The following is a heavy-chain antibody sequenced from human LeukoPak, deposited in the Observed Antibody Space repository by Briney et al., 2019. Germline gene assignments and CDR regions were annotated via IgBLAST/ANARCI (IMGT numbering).Heavy chain of an antibody. CDR3: ARQGIAARPRSYYFDY. Sequence: SETLSLTCTVSGGSISSSSYYWGWIRQPPGKGLEWIGSIYYSGSTYYNPSLKSRVTISVDTSKNQFSLKLSSVTAADTAVYYCARQGIAARPRSYYFDYWGQGTLVTVSS. CDR2: IYYSGST. CDR1: GGSISSSSYY. J-gene: IGHJ4*02. V-gene: IGHV4-39*01. D-gene: IGHD6-6*01.